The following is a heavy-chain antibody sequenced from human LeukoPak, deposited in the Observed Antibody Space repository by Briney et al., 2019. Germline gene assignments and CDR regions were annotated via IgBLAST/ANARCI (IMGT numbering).Heavy chain of an antibody. J-gene: IGHJ6*03. CDR3: AKDKHSYGSGGYYYYMNV. CDR1: GFTFSRNG. V-gene: IGHV3-30*02. CDR2: IRYDGSDE. Sequence: PGGSLRLSCAASGFTFSRNGMHWVRQAPGKGLEWVAFIRYDGSDEYSADSVKGRFTISRDNSKNTLYLQMNSLRAEDTAVYYCAKDKHSYGSGGYYYYMNVWGKGTTVTVSS. D-gene: IGHD5-18*01.